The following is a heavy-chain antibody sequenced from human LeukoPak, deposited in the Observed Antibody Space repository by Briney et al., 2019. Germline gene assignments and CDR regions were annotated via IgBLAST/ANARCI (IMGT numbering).Heavy chain of an antibody. CDR3: ARGGYSYAGGADY. CDR2: ISSSSSYT. J-gene: IGHJ4*02. V-gene: IGHV3-11*03. CDR1: GFTFSDYY. Sequence: GGSLRLSCAASGFTFSDYYMSWIRQAPGKGLEWVSYISSSSSYTNYADSAKGRFTISRDNARNSLYLQMNSLRAEDTAVYYCARGGYSYAGGADYWGQGTLVTVSS. D-gene: IGHD5-18*01.